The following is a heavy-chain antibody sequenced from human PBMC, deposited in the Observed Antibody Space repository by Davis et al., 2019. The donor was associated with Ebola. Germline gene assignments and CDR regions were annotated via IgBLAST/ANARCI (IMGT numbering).Heavy chain of an antibody. J-gene: IGHJ4*02. D-gene: IGHD4-17*01. CDR3: AKGGGDYGESQYYFDY. V-gene: IGHV3-30*02. CDR2: IRYDGSDK. Sequence: GESLKISCAASGFTFSSYGMHWVRQAPGKGLEWVAFIRYDGSDKYYADSVKGRFTISRDNSKNTLYLQMNSLKPEDTAAYYCAKGGGDYGESQYYFDYWGQGTLVTVSS. CDR1: GFTFSSYG.